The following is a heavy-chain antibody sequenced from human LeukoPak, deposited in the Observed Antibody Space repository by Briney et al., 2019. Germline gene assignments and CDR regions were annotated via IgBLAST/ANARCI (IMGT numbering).Heavy chain of an antibody. Sequence: GESLKISCKGSGYSFTSYWIGWVRQMPGKGLEWMGIIYPGDSDTRYSPSFQGQVTISADKSISAAYLQWSSLKASDTAMYYCARHGPVMIEGMDVWGQGTTVTVSS. D-gene: IGHD2-21*01. CDR1: GYSFTSYW. CDR3: ARHGPVMIEGMDV. J-gene: IGHJ6*02. CDR2: IYPGDSDT. V-gene: IGHV5-51*01.